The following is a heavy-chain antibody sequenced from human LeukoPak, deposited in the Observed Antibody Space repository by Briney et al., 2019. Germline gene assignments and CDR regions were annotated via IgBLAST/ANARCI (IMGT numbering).Heavy chain of an antibody. Sequence: SETLSLTCTVSGGSISSSSYYWGWIRQPPGKGLEWIGSIYYSGSTNYNPSLKSRVTISVDTSKNQFSLKLSSVTAADTAVYYCARTVTYYYGMDVWGQGTTVTVSS. CDR3: ARTVTYYYGMDV. J-gene: IGHJ6*02. CDR2: IYYSGST. CDR1: GGSISSSSYY. V-gene: IGHV4-39*07.